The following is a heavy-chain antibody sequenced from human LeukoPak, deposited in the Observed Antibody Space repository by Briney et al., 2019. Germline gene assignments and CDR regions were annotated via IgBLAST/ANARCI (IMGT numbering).Heavy chain of an antibody. CDR2: VSQDGSEK. D-gene: IGHD3-22*01. V-gene: IGHV3-30-3*01. J-gene: IGHJ4*02. CDR1: GFTFSTYP. Sequence: GGSLRLSCAASGFTFSTYPMHWVRQGPAKGLEWVAVVSQDGSEKHYADPVKGRFTISRDNSRNTLFLQMDSLRAEDTALYYCAREGSSGFYPHWGQGIQVTVSS. CDR3: AREGSSGFYPH.